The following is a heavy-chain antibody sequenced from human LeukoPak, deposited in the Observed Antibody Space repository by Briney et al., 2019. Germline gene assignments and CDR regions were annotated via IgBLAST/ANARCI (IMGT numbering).Heavy chain of an antibody. V-gene: IGHV3-21*01. D-gene: IGHD3-10*01. Sequence: PGGSLRLSCAASGFTFSSYSMNWVRQAPGKGLEWVSSISSSSSYIYYADSVKGRFTISRDYAKNSLYLQMNSLRAEDTAVYYCARDGVLYYYGSGSPTQVDYWGQGTLVTVSS. CDR2: ISSSSSYI. CDR1: GFTFSSYS. CDR3: ARDGVLYYYGSGSPTQVDY. J-gene: IGHJ4*02.